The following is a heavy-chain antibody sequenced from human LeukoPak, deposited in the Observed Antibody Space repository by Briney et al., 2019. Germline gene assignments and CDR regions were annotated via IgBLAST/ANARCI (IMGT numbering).Heavy chain of an antibody. V-gene: IGHV3-66*01. J-gene: IGHJ4*02. CDR3: ARAYSDLIYVY. Sequence: GGSLRLSCAASGFTFSSYAMSWVRQAPGKGLEWVSVIYSGGSTYYADSVKGRFTISRDDSKNTLYLQMNSLRAEDSAVYYCARAYSDLIYVYWGQGTLVTVSS. CDR2: IYSGGST. CDR1: GFTFSSYA. D-gene: IGHD3-16*01.